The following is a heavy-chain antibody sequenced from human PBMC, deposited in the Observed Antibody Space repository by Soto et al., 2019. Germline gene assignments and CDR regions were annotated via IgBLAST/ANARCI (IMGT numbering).Heavy chain of an antibody. Sequence: QVQLVQSGAEVKNPGASVKVSCRASGYTFTGNAIHWIRQAPGQRLEWIGKIDPGNGNTKYSQNSQGRVTITRDTPASAAYMELNTLGSEDPSISCCARSGTGYSRFDYWGQGTLVTVSS. CDR1: GYTFTGNA. CDR2: IDPGNGNT. V-gene: IGHV1-3*01. CDR3: ARSGTGYSRFDY. J-gene: IGHJ4*02. D-gene: IGHD3-9*01.